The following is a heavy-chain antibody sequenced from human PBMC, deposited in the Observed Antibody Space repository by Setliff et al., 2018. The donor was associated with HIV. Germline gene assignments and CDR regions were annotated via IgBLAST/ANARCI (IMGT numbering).Heavy chain of an antibody. V-gene: IGHV1-69*05. D-gene: IGHD6-19*01. CDR2: IIPMFGTG. CDR1: GGTFSSYG. Sequence: ASVKVSCKASGGTFSSYGISWVRQAPGQGLEWMGAIIPMFGTGFYAQKFQGRVTITTDESRTTSYMELSNLRFEDTAVYFCARVAHSSSYHYYGMDVWGKGTTVTVSS. J-gene: IGHJ6*04. CDR3: ARVAHSSSYHYYGMDV.